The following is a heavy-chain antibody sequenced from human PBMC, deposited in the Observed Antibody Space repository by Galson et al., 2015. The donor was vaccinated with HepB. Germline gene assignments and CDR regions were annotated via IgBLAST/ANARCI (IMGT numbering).Heavy chain of an antibody. Sequence: ETLSLTCTVSGGAISNSYWAWIRHPPGKGLQWIGHVSFRGSTTYKPSLKSRVTLSLDTSKSHVSLKVTSVTAADTAVYFCARSRIGYGGNMGLFDFWGQGALVTVSS. CDR1: GGAISNSY. CDR2: VSFRGST. D-gene: IGHD4-23*01. J-gene: IGHJ4*02. CDR3: ARSRIGYGGNMGLFDF. V-gene: IGHV4-59*01.